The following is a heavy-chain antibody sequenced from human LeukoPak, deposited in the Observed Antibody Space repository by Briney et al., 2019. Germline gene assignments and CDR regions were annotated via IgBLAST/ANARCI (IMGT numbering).Heavy chain of an antibody. D-gene: IGHD6-13*01. J-gene: IGHJ2*01. CDR3: ARDRSGQQLVWGGWYFDL. CDR2: MHYSGST. V-gene: IGHV4-39*07. CDR1: GGSITKNGYY. Sequence: SEPLSLTCSVSGGSITKNGYYWGWIRQSPETGLEWIGSMHYSGSTYYNPSLKSRVTISVDTSKNQFSLKLSSVTAADTAVYYCARDRSGQQLVWGGWYFDLWGRGTLVTVSS.